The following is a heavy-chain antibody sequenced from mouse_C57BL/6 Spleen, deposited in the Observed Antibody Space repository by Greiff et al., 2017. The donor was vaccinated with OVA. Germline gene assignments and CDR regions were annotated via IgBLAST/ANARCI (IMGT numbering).Heavy chain of an antibody. CDR2: IYPGSGNT. V-gene: IGHV1-76*01. J-gene: IGHJ2*01. Sequence: QVQLQQSGAELVRPGASVKLSCKASGYTFTDYYINWVKQRPGQGLEWIARIYPGSGNTYYNEKFKGKATLTAEKSSSTAYMQLSSLTSEDSAVYFCAREGITTASFDYWGQGTTLTVSS. CDR1: GYTFTDYY. D-gene: IGHD1-2*01. CDR3: AREGITTASFDY.